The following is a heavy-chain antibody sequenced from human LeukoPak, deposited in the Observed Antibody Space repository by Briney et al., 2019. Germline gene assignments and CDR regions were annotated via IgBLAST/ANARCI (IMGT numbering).Heavy chain of an antibody. J-gene: IGHJ5*01. Sequence: GGSLRLSCAASGFTITNSWMQCVRHAPGKGLVWVSRISSGGSSLDYADSVKGRFTISRDIAKNTLYLQMSSLRPEDTAVYYCAREADNGDYPMNSWGHGTLVSVSS. D-gene: IGHD4-17*01. CDR3: AREADNGDYPMNS. CDR1: GFTITNSW. CDR2: ISSGGSSL. V-gene: IGHV3-74*01.